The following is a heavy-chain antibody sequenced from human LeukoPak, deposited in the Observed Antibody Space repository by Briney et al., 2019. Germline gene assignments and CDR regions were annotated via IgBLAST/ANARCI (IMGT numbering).Heavy chain of an antibody. J-gene: IGHJ2*01. CDR2: IWFDGSNK. Sequence: GGSLKLSCEASGFSFSTYGMHWVRQAPGKGLEWVALIWFDGSNKHYADSVKGRFTISRDNSKNTMYLQMDSLRAEDTAVYYCARVVSYYGSSYRLLDLWGRGTLVTVSS. CDR1: GFSFSTYG. D-gene: IGHD3-10*01. V-gene: IGHV3-33*01. CDR3: ARVVSYYGSSYRLLDL.